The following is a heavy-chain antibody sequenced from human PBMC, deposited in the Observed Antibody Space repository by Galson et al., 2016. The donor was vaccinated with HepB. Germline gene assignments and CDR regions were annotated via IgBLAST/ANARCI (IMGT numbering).Heavy chain of an antibody. CDR1: AGSISSYY. D-gene: IGHD4-23*01. CDR2: IHHSGST. CDR3: ARDSNSHGTDV. V-gene: IGHV4-59*01. J-gene: IGHJ6*04. Sequence: ETLSLTCTVSAGSISSYYWSWIRQSPGKGLEWIGYIHHSGSTDYNPSLKSRVTISIDTSKNRFSLKLRPVTAADTAVCYCARDSNSHGTDVWGKGTTVTVSS.